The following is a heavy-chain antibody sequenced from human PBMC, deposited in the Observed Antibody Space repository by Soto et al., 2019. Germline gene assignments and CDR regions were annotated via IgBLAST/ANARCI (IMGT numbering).Heavy chain of an antibody. Sequence: GGSLRLSCAASGFTFSNYWMSWVRQAPGKGLEWVANIKQDGSESNYADSVKGRFTISRDNAENSLYLQMTSLRAEDTAVYYCASARHIGPWGQGTLVSVSS. CDR1: GFTFSNYW. CDR3: ASARHIGP. D-gene: IGHD2-21*01. J-gene: IGHJ5*02. V-gene: IGHV3-7*01. CDR2: IKQDGSES.